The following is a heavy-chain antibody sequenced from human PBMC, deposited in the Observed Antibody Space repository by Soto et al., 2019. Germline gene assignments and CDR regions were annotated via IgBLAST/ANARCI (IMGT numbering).Heavy chain of an antibody. CDR1: GFTVSSNY. Sequence: GGSLRLSCAASGFTVSSNYMTWVRQAPGKGLEWVSLISRSGDIHYADSVRGRFTISRDNSKNTLFLQMIKLRAEDTAVYYCAGGSGFLIDYWGQGTLVTVSS. CDR2: ISRSGDI. D-gene: IGHD2-15*01. J-gene: IGHJ4*02. V-gene: IGHV3-53*01. CDR3: AGGSGFLIDY.